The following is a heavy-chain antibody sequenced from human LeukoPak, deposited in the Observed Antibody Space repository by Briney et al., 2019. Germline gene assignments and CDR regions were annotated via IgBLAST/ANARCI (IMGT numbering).Heavy chain of an antibody. CDR1: GFTFSSYG. CDR3: ARGTTYYYDSSGSYYFDY. CDR2: IWYDGSNK. J-gene: IGHJ4*02. Sequence: GGSLRLSCAASGFTFSSYGMHWVRQAPGKGLEWVAVIWYDGSNKYYADSVKGRFTVSRDNSKNTLYLQMNSLRAEDTAVYYCARGTTYYYDSSGSYYFDYWGQGTLVTVSS. V-gene: IGHV3-33*01. D-gene: IGHD3-22*01.